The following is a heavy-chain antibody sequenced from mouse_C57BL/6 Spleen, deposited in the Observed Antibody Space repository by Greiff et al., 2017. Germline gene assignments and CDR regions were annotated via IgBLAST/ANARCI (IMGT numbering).Heavy chain of an antibody. Sequence: VQLVESGAELARPGASVKLSCKASGYTFTSYGISWVKQRTGQGLEWIGEIYPRSGNTYYNEKFKGKATLTADKSSSTAYMELRSLTSEDSAVYFCARSDGNYRFFDYWGQGTTLTVSS. CDR1: GYTFTSYG. D-gene: IGHD2-1*01. CDR2: IYPRSGNT. J-gene: IGHJ2*01. V-gene: IGHV1-81*01. CDR3: ARSDGNYRFFDY.